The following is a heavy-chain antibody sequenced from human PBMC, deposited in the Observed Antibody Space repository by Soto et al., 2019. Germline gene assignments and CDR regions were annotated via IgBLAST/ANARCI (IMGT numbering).Heavy chain of an antibody. CDR1: GYTFTSYA. CDR3: ARESDYYDILTGYHNWFDP. V-gene: IGHV1-3*01. Sequence: QVQLVQSGAEVKKPGASVKVSCKASGYTFTSYAMHWVRQAPGQRLEWMGWINAGNGNTKYSQKFQGRVTITRDTSASTAYMELSSLRSEDTAVYYCARESDYYDILTGYHNWFDPWGQGTLVTVSS. J-gene: IGHJ5*02. CDR2: INAGNGNT. D-gene: IGHD3-9*01.